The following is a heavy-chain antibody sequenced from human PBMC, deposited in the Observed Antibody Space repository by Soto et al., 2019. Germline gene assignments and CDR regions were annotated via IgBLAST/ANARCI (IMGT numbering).Heavy chain of an antibody. J-gene: IGHJ5*02. CDR2: ISTYSGDT. Sequence: QVPLVQSGVEVKTPGASVKVSCRASGYTFFTYDITWVRRAPGQGLEWMGGISTYSGDTKYAQKFQGRVTMTTDTSTTTAYLELRSLRSDDTAVYYCARHHGPTTSENWFDPWGQGTLVTVSS. D-gene: IGHD5-12*01. CDR3: ARHHGPTTSENWFDP. V-gene: IGHV1-18*01. CDR1: GYTFFTYD.